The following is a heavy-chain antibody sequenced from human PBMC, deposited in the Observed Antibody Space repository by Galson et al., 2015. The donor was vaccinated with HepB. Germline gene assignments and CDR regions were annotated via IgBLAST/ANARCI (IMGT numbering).Heavy chain of an antibody. Sequence: SLRLSCAASGFTFSSYAMHWVRQAPGKGLEWVAVISYDGSNKYYADSVKGRFTISRDNSKNTLYLQMNSLRAEDTAVYYCARAPYYYYGMDVWGQGTTVTVSS. V-gene: IGHV3-30-3*01. CDR3: ARAPYYYYGMDV. CDR2: ISYDGSNK. J-gene: IGHJ6*02. CDR1: GFTFSSYA.